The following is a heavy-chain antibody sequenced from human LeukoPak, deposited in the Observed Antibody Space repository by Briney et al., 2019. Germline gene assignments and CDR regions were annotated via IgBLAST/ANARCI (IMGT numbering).Heavy chain of an antibody. Sequence: PGGSLRLSCAASGFTFSSYAMSWVRQAPGKGLEWVSAISGSGGSTYYADSVKGRFTISRDNSKNTLYLEMNSLRAEDTAVYYCARVSPTYYYDSSGYSPLDYWGQGTLVTVSS. CDR2: ISGSGGST. V-gene: IGHV3-23*01. CDR1: GFTFSSYA. D-gene: IGHD3-22*01. CDR3: ARVSPTYYYDSSGYSPLDY. J-gene: IGHJ4*02.